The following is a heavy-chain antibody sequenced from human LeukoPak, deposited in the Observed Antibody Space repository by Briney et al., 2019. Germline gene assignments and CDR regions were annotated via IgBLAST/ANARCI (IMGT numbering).Heavy chain of an antibody. CDR2: IYSGGST. D-gene: IGHD3-22*01. J-gene: IGHJ4*02. CDR3: ARGKYYYDTSGYYYRYYFDY. V-gene: IGHV3-53*01. CDR1: GFTFSSYW. Sequence: GGSLRLSCAASGFTFSSYWMSWVRQAPGKGLEWVSVIYSGGSTYYADSVKGRFTISRDNSKNTLYLQMNSLRAEDTAVYYCARGKYYYDTSGYYYRYYFDYWGQGTLVTVSS.